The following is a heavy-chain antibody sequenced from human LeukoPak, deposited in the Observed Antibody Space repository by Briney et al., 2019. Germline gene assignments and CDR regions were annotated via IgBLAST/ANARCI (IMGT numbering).Heavy chain of an antibody. V-gene: IGHV4-59*11. CDR2: IYYSGST. D-gene: IGHD5-12*01. Sequence: PSETLSLTCTVSGDSISYHYWIWIRQPPGKGLEWIGYIYYSGSTNYNPSLKSRVTISVDTSKNQFSLKLTSVTAADTAVYYCARASGWLRSSWYFDLWGRGTLVTVSS. CDR3: ARASGWLRSSWYFDL. CDR1: GDSISYHY. J-gene: IGHJ2*01.